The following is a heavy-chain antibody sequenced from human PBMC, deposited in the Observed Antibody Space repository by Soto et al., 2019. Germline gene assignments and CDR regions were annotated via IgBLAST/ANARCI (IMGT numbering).Heavy chain of an antibody. V-gene: IGHV3-23*01. CDR3: AKGSIEYRASVDN. CDR1: GFSFNSYA. CDR2: ISARGGSS. Sequence: EVHLLESGGGLVQPGGSLRLSCAASGFSFNSYAMFWVRQAPGKGLEWVSVISARGGSSYFADSVKGRFTISRDNSTNVLALEMNSLRAEDTAIYFCAKGSIEYRASVDNWGQGTLVLVSS. D-gene: IGHD5-12*01. J-gene: IGHJ4*02.